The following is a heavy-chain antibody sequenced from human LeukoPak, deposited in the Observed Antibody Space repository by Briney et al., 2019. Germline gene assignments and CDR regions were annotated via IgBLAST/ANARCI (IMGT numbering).Heavy chain of an antibody. D-gene: IGHD3-10*01. Sequence: PGGSLRLSCAASGFTFSSYGMHWVRQAPGKGLEWVAVISYDGSNKYYADSVKGRFTISRDNSKNTLYLQMNSLRAEDTAVYYCAKDLITMVRGVIVSYYYYGMDVWGQGTTVTVAS. CDR2: ISYDGSNK. CDR1: GFTFSSYG. J-gene: IGHJ6*02. CDR3: AKDLITMVRGVIVSYYYYGMDV. V-gene: IGHV3-30*18.